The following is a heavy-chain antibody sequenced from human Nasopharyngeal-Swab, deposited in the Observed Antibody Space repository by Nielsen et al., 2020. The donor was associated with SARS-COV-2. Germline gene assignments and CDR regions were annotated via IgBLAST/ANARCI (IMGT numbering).Heavy chain of an antibody. D-gene: IGHD5/OR15-5a*01. V-gene: IGHV3-30*03. Sequence: GGSLRLSCAASGFTFSSYGTHWVRQAPGKGLEWGSLISYDGSNTSYADSVKGRFSTSRDNSKNPLYLQMNSLRAEDTAVSYCVTSTAPDYWGQGTLVIVSS. CDR1: GFTFSSYG. J-gene: IGHJ4*02. CDR2: ISYDGSNT. CDR3: VTSTAPDY.